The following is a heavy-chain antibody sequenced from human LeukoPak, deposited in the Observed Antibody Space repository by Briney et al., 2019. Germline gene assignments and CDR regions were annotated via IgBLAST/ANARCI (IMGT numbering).Heavy chain of an antibody. J-gene: IGHJ4*02. CDR3: ASVPRGLGYFDY. CDR2: IYSSGGT. V-gene: IGHV3-66*01. Sequence: GGSLRLSCAASGFTFSSHAMHWVRQAPGKGLEWVSIIYSSGGTNYADSVKGRFTISRDNSKNTLYLQMNSLRAEDTAVYYCASVPRGLGYFDYWGQGTLVTVSS. CDR1: GFTFSSHA. D-gene: IGHD2-2*01.